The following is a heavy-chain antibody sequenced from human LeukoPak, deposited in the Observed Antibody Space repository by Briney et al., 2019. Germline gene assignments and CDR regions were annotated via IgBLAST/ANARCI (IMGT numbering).Heavy chain of an antibody. CDR1: GFFSPHS. CDR3: AGALCSGGSCYSFKY. D-gene: IGHD2-15*01. Sequence: GGSLRLSCAASGFFSPHSLNWVRQAPGKGLEWLSSIRTGGYIHYAESTKGRFIISRDNARDSLYLQMNSLSAEDTAIYYCAGALCSGGSCYSFKYWGQGTLVTVSS. J-gene: IGHJ4*02. V-gene: IGHV3-21*01. CDR2: IRTGGYI.